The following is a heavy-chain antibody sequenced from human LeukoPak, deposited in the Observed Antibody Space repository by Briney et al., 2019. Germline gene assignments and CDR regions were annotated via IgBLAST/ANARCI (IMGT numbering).Heavy chain of an antibody. V-gene: IGHV3-23*01. CDR3: AKGQDQYYYYGMDV. CDR1: GFTFSSYA. Sequence: GGSLRLSCAASGFTFSSYAMSWVRQAPGKGLGWVSAISGSGGSTYYADSVKGRFTISRDNSKNTLYLQMNSLRAEDTAVYYCAKGQDQYYYYGMDVWGQGTTVTVSS. CDR2: ISGSGGST. J-gene: IGHJ6*02.